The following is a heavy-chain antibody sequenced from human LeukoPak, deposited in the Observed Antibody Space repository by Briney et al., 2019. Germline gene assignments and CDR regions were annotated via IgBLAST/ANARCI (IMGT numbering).Heavy chain of an antibody. CDR1: GFTFTTYA. V-gene: IGHV3-30-3*01. D-gene: IGHD2-2*03. CDR3: ARVDIVVVPATPDY. J-gene: IGHJ4*02. Sequence: GGSLRLSCAASGFTFTTYAVHWVRQAPGKGLEWVAVILYDGSNKYYADSVKGRFTISRDNSKNTLYLQMNSLRAEDTAVYYCARVDIVVVPATPDYWGQGTLVTVSS. CDR2: ILYDGSNK.